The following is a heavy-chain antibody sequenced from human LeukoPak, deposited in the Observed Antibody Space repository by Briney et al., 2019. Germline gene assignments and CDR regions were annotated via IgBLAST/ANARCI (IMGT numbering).Heavy chain of an antibody. Sequence: ASVKVSCKVSGYTLTELSMHWVRQAPGKGLEWMGGFDPEDGETIYAQKFQGRVTTPEDTSTDTAYMELSSLRSEDTAVYYCATVRQWELPNFQHWGQGTLVTASS. V-gene: IGHV1-24*01. D-gene: IGHD1-26*01. CDR1: GYTLTELS. CDR3: ATVRQWELPNFQH. CDR2: FDPEDGET. J-gene: IGHJ1*01.